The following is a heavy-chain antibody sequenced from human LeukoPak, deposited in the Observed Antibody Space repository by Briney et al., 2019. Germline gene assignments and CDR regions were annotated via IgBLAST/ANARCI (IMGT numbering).Heavy chain of an antibody. CDR3: ARRGYCSSTSCYNIDY. D-gene: IGHD2-2*01. Sequence: GGSLRLSCAASGFTFTNYWMSWVRQAPGKGLELVANIKQDRSEKYYVDSVKGRFTISRDNAKNSLYLQMNSLRAEDTALYYCARRGYCSSTSCYNIDYWGQGTLVTVSS. CDR2: IKQDRSEK. CDR1: GFTFTNYW. V-gene: IGHV3-7*03. J-gene: IGHJ4*02.